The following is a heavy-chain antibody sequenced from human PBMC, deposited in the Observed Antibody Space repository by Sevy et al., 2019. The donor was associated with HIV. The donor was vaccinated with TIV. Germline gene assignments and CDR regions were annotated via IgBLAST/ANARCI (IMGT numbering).Heavy chain of an antibody. CDR1: GFPFSNYA. CDR3: AKRRVRSGLSGGGANFGMDV. D-gene: IGHD2-8*02. CDR2: LIGGGSRT. V-gene: IGHV3-23*01. Sequence: GGSLRLSCAASGFPFSNYAMSWVRQAPGKGLEWVSTLIGGGSRTYYADSVTGRFIVSRDNTRNSLYLKMNSLRAEDTAIYDCAKRRVRSGLSGGGANFGMDVCGRGTTVTVSS. J-gene: IGHJ6*02.